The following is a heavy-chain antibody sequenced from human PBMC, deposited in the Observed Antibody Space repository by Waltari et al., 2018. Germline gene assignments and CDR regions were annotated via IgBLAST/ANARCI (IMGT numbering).Heavy chain of an antibody. J-gene: IGHJ4*02. CDR3: ARDRGSTVTRIDY. V-gene: IGHV4-31*03. Sequence: QVQLQESGPGLVKPSQTLSLTCTVSGGSISSGGYYWSWIRQHPGKGLEWIGYIYYSGSNYYNPSLKSRVTISVATSKNHFSLKLSSVTAADTAVYYCARDRGSTVTRIDYWGQGTLVTVSS. D-gene: IGHD4-17*01. CDR1: GGSISSGGYY. CDR2: IYYSGSN.